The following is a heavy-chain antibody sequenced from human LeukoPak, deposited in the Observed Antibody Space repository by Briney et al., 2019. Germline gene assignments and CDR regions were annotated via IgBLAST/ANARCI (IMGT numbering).Heavy chain of an antibody. J-gene: IGHJ6*03. Sequence: GGSLRLSCAASGFTFSSYSMNWVRQAPGKGLEWVSSISSSSSYIYYADSVKGRFTISRDNAKNSLYLQMNSLRAEDTAVYYCAKNGGYSFYYYYYYMDVWGKGTTVTISS. CDR3: AKNGGYSFYYYYYYMDV. CDR2: ISSSSSYI. D-gene: IGHD5-18*01. CDR1: GFTFSSYS. V-gene: IGHV3-21*01.